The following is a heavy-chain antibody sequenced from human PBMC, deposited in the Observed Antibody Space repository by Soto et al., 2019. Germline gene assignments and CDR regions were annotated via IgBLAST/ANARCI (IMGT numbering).Heavy chain of an antibody. CDR2: IYYSGST. CDR1: GGSISSYY. V-gene: IGHV4-59*08. CDR3: AGNLRSYYYYGMDV. D-gene: IGHD5-12*01. Sequence: QVQLQESGPGLVKPSETLSLTCTVSGGSISSYYWSWIRQPPGKGLEWIGYIYYSGSTNYNPSLKSRDTISVDTSKNQFSMKLSSVTAADTAVYYCAGNLRSYYYYGMDVWGQGTTVTVSS. J-gene: IGHJ6*02.